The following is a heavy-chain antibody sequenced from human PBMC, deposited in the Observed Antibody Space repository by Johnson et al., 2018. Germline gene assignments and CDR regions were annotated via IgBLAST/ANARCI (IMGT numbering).Heavy chain of an antibody. J-gene: IGHJ6*02. CDR2: IYYSGSP. D-gene: IGHD4-17*01. CDR1: GGSISSYY. CDR3: ASRPDYGYYYYGMDV. Sequence: QLQESGPGLVKPSXTLSXTCTVSGGSISSYYWSWIRQPPGKGLEWIGYIYYSGSPHYNPSLKSRVTISVDTSKNQFSLKLNAATAADTAVYYVASRPDYGYYYYGMDVWGQGTTVTVSS. V-gene: IGHV4-59*12.